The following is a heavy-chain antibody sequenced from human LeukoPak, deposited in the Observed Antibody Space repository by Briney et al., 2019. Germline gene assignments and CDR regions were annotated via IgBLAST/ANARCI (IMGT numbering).Heavy chain of an antibody. CDR1: GYTFTSYA. V-gene: IGHV1-3*03. J-gene: IGHJ4*02. CDR2: INAGNGNT. D-gene: IGHD1-26*01. Sequence: ASVKVSCKASGYTFTSYAMHWVRQAPGQRLEWMGWINAGNGNTKYSQEFQGRVTITRDTSASTAYMELSSLRSEDMAVYYCARSPDFRVVGATFDYWGQGTLVTVSS. CDR3: ARSPDFRVVGATFDY.